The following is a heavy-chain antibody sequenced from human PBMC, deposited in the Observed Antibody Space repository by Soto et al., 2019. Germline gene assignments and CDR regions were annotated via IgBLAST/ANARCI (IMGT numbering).Heavy chain of an antibody. J-gene: IGHJ6*02. D-gene: IGHD2-2*01. Sequence: ASVKVSCKASGYTFTGYYMHWVRQAPGQGLEWMGWINPNSGGTNYAQKFQGRVTMTRDTSISTAYMELSRLRSDDTAVYYCARGVGYIVVVPAANYYYGMDLWSQGTTVTVSS. V-gene: IGHV1-2*02. CDR3: ARGVGYIVVVPAANYYYGMDL. CDR1: GYTFTGYY. CDR2: INPNSGGT.